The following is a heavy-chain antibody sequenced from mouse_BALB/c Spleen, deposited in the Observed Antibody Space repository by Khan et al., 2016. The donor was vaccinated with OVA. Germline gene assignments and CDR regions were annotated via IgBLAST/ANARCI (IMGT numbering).Heavy chain of an antibody. D-gene: IGHD2-3*01. CDR3: ARDGSRYNYAMDY. CDR1: GYSITSDYA. V-gene: IGHV3-2*02. CDR2: ISSSGST. J-gene: IGHJ4*01. Sequence: EVELVESGPGLVKPSQSLSLTCTVTGYSITSDYAWNWIGQFPGNKLEWMGYISSSGSTNYNPALKSRISITRDTSKNQFFLQLNSVTTEDTATYYCARDGSRYNYAMDYWGQGTSGTVSS.